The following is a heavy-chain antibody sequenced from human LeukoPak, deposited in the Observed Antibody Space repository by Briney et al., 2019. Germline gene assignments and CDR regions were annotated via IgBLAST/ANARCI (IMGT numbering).Heavy chain of an antibody. D-gene: IGHD4-17*01. J-gene: IGHJ4*02. CDR2: ISGNGGST. CDR1: GFTFDDYG. CDR3: AKDQYGYGDYVFDY. V-gene: IGHV3-23*01. Sequence: GRSLRLSCAASGFTFDDYGLHWVRQAPGKGLEWVSGISGNGGSTYYADSVKGRFTISRDNSKNTLYLQMNSLRAEDTAVYYCAKDQYGYGDYVFDYWGQGTLVTVSS.